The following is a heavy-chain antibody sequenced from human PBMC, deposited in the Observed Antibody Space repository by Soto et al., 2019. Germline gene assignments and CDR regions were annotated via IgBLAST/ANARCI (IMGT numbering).Heavy chain of an antibody. D-gene: IGHD6-13*01. CDR3: ARDRAQAAAGIMDV. CDR2: IIPIFGTA. CDR1: GGTFSSYA. V-gene: IGHV1-69*13. J-gene: IGHJ6*02. Sequence: AASVKVSCKASGGTFSSYAISWVRQAPGQGLEWMGGIIPIFGTANYAQKFQGRVTITADESTSTAYMELSSLRSEDTAVYYCARDRAQAAAGIMDVWGQGTTVTVYS.